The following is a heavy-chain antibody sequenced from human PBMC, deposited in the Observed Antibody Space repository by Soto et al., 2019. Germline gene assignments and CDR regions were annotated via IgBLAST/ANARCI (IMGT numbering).Heavy chain of an antibody. CDR3: ARRGYDSSGYYYAFDI. D-gene: IGHD3-22*01. CDR2: IYPGDSET. CDR1: GDSFTNYW. V-gene: IGHV5-51*01. Sequence: PGESLKISCKGSGDSFTNYWIGWVRQMPGKGLEFMGIIYPGDSETRYNPSFQGQVAISADRSISTVYLQWSSLKASDTAMYYCARRGYDSSGYYYAFDIWGQGTMVTVS. J-gene: IGHJ3*02.